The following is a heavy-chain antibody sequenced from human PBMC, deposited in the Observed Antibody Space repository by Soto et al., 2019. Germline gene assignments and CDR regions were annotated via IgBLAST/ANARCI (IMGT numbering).Heavy chain of an antibody. V-gene: IGHV4-31*03. CDR2: IYYTGGT. J-gene: IGHJ6*02. CDR3: ARGYCSGGSCHLQYYYYGMDV. Sequence: SETLSLTCIVSEESISSVGYYWTWIRQHPGKGLEWIGYIYYTGGTFYNPSLKSRITISVDKSRNQFSLNLRSVTAADTAVYYCARGYCSGGSCHLQYYYYGMDVWGQWTTVTVS. D-gene: IGHD2-15*01. CDR1: EESISSVGYY.